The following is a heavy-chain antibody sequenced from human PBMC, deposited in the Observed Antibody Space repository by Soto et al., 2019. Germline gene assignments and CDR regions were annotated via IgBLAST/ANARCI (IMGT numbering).Heavy chain of an antibody. CDR3: ARVSDSSSWYAGGYNWFDP. CDR1: GYTFTSYG. D-gene: IGHD6-13*01. V-gene: IGHV1-18*01. Sequence: ASVKVSGKASGYTFTSYGISWVRQAPGQGLEWMGWISAYNGNTNYAQKLQGRVTMTTDTSTSTAYMELRSLRSDDTAVYYCARVSDSSSWYAGGYNWFDPWGQGTLVTVSS. J-gene: IGHJ5*02. CDR2: ISAYNGNT.